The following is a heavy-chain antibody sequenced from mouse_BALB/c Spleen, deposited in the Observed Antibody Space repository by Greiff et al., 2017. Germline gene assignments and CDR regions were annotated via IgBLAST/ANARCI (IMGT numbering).Heavy chain of an antibody. J-gene: IGHJ4*01. CDR1: GYSITSGYS. CDR3: AKDGNYVRNAMDY. V-gene: IGHV3-1*02. Sequence: EVKLMESGPDLVKPSQSLSLSCTVSGYSITSGYSWHWIRQFPGNKLEWMGYIHYSGSTNYNPSLKSRISITRDTSKNQFFLQLNSVTTEDTATDYGAKDGNYVRNAMDYWGQGTSVTVSS. CDR2: IHYSGST. D-gene: IGHD2-1*01.